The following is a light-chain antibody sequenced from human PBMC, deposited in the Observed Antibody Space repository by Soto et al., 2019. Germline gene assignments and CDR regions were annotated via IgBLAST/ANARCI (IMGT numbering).Light chain of an antibody. CDR3: CSYAGSYTFV. J-gene: IGLJ1*01. Sequence: QSALTQPPSASGSPGQSVTISCTGTSSDVGGYNYVSWYQQHPGKAPKLIIHEVNQRPSGVPDRFSGSKSGNTASLTVSGLQAEDEADYYCCSYAGSYTFVFGTGTKLTVL. V-gene: IGLV2-8*01. CDR1: SSDVGGYNY. CDR2: EVN.